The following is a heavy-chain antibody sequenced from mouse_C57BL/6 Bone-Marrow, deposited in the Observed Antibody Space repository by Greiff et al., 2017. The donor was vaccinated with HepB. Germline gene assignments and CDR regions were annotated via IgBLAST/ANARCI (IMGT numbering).Heavy chain of an antibody. D-gene: IGHD2-1*01. J-gene: IGHJ2*01. CDR1: GYSITSGYY. CDR2: ISYDGSN. Sequence: EVQLQESGPGLVKPSQSLSLTCSVTGYSITSGYYWNWIRQFPGNKLEWMGYISYDGSNNYNPSLKNRISITRDTSKNQFFLKLNSVTTEDTATYYCARAPDLLYFDYWGQGTTLTVSS. V-gene: IGHV3-6*01. CDR3: ARAPDLLYFDY.